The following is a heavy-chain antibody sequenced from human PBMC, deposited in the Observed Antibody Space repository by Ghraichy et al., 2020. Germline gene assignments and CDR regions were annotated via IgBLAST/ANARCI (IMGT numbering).Heavy chain of an antibody. Sequence: KTLSLTCTVSGGSISSSSYYWGWIRQAPGKGLEWVAVISYDGSNKYYADSVKGRFTIFRDNSKNTLYLQMNSLRAEDTAVYYCAKEITFGGVGFDYWGQGTLVTVSS. CDR1: GGSISSSS. J-gene: IGHJ4*02. CDR2: ISYDGSNK. CDR3: AKEITFGGVGFDY. D-gene: IGHD3-16*01. V-gene: IGHV3-30*18.